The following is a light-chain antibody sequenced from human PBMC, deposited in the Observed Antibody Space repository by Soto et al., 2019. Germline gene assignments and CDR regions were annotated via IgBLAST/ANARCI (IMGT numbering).Light chain of an antibody. Sequence: DIQMTQSPSILSASVGDTVTITCRASQSLSSWLAWYQHHLGKAPHLLIYKASTLPFGVPSRFSGSGSGTEFSLTITSLQPDDFATYYCQQYSENFPTFGQGTKVDIK. V-gene: IGKV1-5*03. CDR2: KAS. J-gene: IGKJ1*01. CDR3: QQYSENFPT. CDR1: QSLSSW.